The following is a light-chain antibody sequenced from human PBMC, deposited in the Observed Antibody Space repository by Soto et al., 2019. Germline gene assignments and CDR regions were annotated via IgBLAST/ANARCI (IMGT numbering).Light chain of an antibody. V-gene: IGKV1-5*03. J-gene: IGKJ2*01. CDR2: KAS. CDR3: QQYNSYSWT. Sequence: DIQMTQSPSTLSASVGDRVTITCRASQSISSWLAWYQQKPGKAPKLLLYKASSLESGVPSRFSGSGSGTDFTLTISSLEPDDFATYYCQQYNSYSWTFGQGTKLEIK. CDR1: QSISSW.